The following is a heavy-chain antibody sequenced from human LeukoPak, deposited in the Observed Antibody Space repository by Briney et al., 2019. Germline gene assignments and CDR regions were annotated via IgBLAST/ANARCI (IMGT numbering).Heavy chain of an antibody. CDR2: INPHSGGT. J-gene: IGHJ4*02. V-gene: IGHV1-2*02. CDR1: GYTFTDYY. Sequence: GASVQVSCKASGYTFTDYYIHWVRQAPGQGLEWMGWINPHSGGTNYAQAFQGRVTMTRDTSISTAYMDLSRLRSDDTAMYYCARGKTAAALGSHWGQGTLLTVSS. D-gene: IGHD6-13*01. CDR3: ARGKTAAALGSH.